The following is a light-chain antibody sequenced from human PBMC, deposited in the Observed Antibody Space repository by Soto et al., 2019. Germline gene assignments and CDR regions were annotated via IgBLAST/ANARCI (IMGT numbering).Light chain of an antibody. CDR1: QSVSSS. Sequence: EIVMTQSPATLSVSPGERATLSCRASQSVSSSLAWYQQKPGQAPRLLTSGASSRAAGIPDRFSGSGSGTDFTLTISRLEPEDFALYYCQQYGSSPITFGQGTRLEIK. CDR2: GAS. J-gene: IGKJ5*01. V-gene: IGKV3-20*01. CDR3: QQYGSSPIT.